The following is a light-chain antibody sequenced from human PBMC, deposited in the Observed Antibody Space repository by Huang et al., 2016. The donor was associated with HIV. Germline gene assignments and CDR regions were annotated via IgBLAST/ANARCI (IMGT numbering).Light chain of an antibody. J-gene: IGKJ1*01. V-gene: IGKV1-9*01. CDR2: AAS. CDR3: QQLNTSPWT. Sequence: IQLTQSPSSLSASVGDSVTITCRASQGISSYLAWYLQKPEEAPNLLIYAASTLQSGVPSRFSASGFGTDFTLTISSLQPEDFATYYCQQLNTSPWTFGQGTKVEI. CDR1: QGISSY.